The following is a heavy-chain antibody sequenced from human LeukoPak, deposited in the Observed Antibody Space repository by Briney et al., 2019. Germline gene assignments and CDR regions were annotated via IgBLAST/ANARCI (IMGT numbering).Heavy chain of an antibody. CDR1: GGTFSSYA. Sequence: GASVKVSCKASGGTFSSYAISWVRQAPGQGLEWMGRIIPILGIANYAQKFQGRATITADKSTSTAYMELSSLRSEDTAVYYCAREVEYSSSWSPGYYYGMDVWGQGTTVTVSS. D-gene: IGHD6-13*01. CDR2: IIPILGIA. J-gene: IGHJ6*02. V-gene: IGHV1-69*04. CDR3: AREVEYSSSWSPGYYYGMDV.